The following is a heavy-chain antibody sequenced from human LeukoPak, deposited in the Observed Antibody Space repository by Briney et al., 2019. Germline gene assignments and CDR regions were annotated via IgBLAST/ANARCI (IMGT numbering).Heavy chain of an antibody. Sequence: ASVKVSCKASGYTFTSYDIHWVRQATGQGLEWMGWMNPFSANTGYAQNFQGRITITRNTSISTAYMELSSLRSEDTAVYYCARTQHLVLRSPLDPWGQGTLVTVSS. J-gene: IGHJ5*02. D-gene: IGHD6-13*01. V-gene: IGHV1-8*03. CDR1: GYTFTSYD. CDR3: ARTQHLVLRSPLDP. CDR2: MNPFSANT.